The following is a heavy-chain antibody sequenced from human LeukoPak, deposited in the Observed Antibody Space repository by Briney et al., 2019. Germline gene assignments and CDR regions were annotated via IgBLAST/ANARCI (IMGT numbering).Heavy chain of an antibody. D-gene: IGHD2-2*01. CDR3: ARDLNRGYCSSISCVQPDDYYYMYG. Sequence: PSETLSLTRTVSGGSISSYYSSWIRQPPGKGLEWIGYIYYSGSTNYNPSLKSRVTISVDTSKNQFSLKLSSVTAADKAVYYCARDLNRGYCSSISCVQPDDYYYMYGWGKGTTVTVSS. V-gene: IGHV4-59*01. J-gene: IGHJ6*03. CDR1: GGSISSYY. CDR2: IYYSGST.